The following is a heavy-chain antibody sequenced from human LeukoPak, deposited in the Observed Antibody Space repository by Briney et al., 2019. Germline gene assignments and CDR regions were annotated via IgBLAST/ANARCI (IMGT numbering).Heavy chain of an antibody. CDR2: INPSAGST. V-gene: IGHV1-46*01. CDR1: GYTFTNYY. CDR3: ARENGDFDY. D-gene: IGHD4-17*01. Sequence: ASVKVSCKASGYTFTNYYLHWARQAPGQGLEWMGIINPSAGSTSYAQKFQGRVTMTRDTSTSTVYMELSSLRSEDTAVYYCARENGDFDYWGQGTLVTVSS. J-gene: IGHJ4*02.